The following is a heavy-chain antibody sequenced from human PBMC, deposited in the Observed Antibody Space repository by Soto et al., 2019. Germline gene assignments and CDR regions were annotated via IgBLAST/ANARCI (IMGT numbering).Heavy chain of an antibody. V-gene: IGHV1-18*01. Sequence: QVHLVQSGAEVKKPGASVKVSCKGSGYAFTTYGITWVRQAPGRGLEWMGWISAHNSNTNYAQKLQGRVTVARDRSTSTAYMELRSLRSDDTAVYYCARGRYGDYWGQGALVTVSS. CDR2: ISAHNSNT. D-gene: IGHD1-1*01. CDR1: GYAFTTYG. CDR3: ARGRYGDY. J-gene: IGHJ4*02.